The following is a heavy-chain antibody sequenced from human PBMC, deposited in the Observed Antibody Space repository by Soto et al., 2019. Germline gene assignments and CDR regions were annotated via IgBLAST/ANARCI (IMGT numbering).Heavy chain of an antibody. J-gene: IGHJ6*02. CDR2: IYYSGST. Sequence: SETRDRGCTVSGGSISSYYWSWIRQPPGKGLEWIGYIYYSGSTNYNPSLKSRVTISVDTSKNQFSLKLSSVTAADTAVYYCASYIGGGMDVWGQGTTVTFSS. V-gene: IGHV4-59*01. D-gene: IGHD3-10*01. CDR1: GGSISSYY. CDR3: ASYIGGGMDV.